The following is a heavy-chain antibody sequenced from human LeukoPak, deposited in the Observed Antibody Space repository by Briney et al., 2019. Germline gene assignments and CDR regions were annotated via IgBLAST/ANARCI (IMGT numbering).Heavy chain of an antibody. CDR2: IRYDGSNK. CDR1: GFTLSSYG. CDR3: ARDYYFDY. Sequence: GGSLRLSCAASGFTLSSYGMHWVRQAPGKGLEWVAFIRYDGSNKYYADSVKGRFTISRDNAKNTLYLQINSLRAEDTAVYYCARDYYFDYWGQGTLVTVSS. V-gene: IGHV3-30*02. J-gene: IGHJ4*02. D-gene: IGHD3/OR15-3a*01.